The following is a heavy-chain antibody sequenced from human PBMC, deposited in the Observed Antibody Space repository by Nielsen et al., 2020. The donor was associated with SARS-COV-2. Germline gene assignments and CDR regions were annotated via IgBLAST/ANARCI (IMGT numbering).Heavy chain of an antibody. CDR3: ARDLNRTYYYGSGSYSLFNWFDP. V-gene: IGHV1-3*01. CDR1: GYTFTSYA. J-gene: IGHJ5*02. Sequence: ASVKVSCKASGYTFTSYAMHWVRQAPGQRLEWMGWINASNGNTKYSQKFQGRVTITRDTSASTAYMELSSLRSEDTAVYYCARDLNRTYYYGSGSYSLFNWFDPWGQGTLVTVSS. CDR2: INASNGNT. D-gene: IGHD3-10*01.